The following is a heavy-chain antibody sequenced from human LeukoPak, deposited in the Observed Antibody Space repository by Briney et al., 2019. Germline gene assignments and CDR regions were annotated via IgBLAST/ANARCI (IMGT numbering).Heavy chain of an antibody. CDR2: ISWNSGSI. V-gene: IGHV3-9*01. CDR1: GFTFDDYA. CDR3: AKDIGGWFDP. J-gene: IGHJ5*02. Sequence: GGSLRLSCAASGFTFDDYAMHWVRQAPGKGLEWVSGISWNSGSIGYADSVKGRFTISRDNAKNSLYLQMNSLRAEDTALYYCAKDIGGWFDPWGQGTLVTVSS.